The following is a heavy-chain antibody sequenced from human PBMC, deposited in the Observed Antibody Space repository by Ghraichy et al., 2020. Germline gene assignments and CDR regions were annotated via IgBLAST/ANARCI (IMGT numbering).Heavy chain of an antibody. V-gene: IGHV4-39*01. J-gene: IGHJ4*02. Sequence: QTLSLTCTVSGGSISSSSYYWGWIRQPPGKGLEWIGSIYYSGSTYYNPSLKSRVTISVDTSKNQFSLKLSSVTAADTAVYYCARVVRWGGYGSGSYWDYWGQGTLVTVSS. D-gene: IGHD3-10*01. CDR1: GGSISSSSYY. CDR3: ARVVRWGGYGSGSYWDY. CDR2: IYYSGST.